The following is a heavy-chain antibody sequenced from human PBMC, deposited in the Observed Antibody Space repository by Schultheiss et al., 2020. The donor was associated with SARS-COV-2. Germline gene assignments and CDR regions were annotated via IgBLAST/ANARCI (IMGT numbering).Heavy chain of an antibody. CDR2: TRPSDGIA. Sequence: ASVKVSCKASGYTFTSYAMNWVRQAPGQGLEWMGFTRPSDGIATYAQKFQGGVTMTRDTSTTTFYMEMKSLTFEDTAVYYCARPNAYVRGYFDIWGRGTLVTVSS. J-gene: IGHJ2*01. CDR1: GYTFTSYA. CDR3: ARPNAYVRGYFDI. V-gene: IGHV1-46*01. D-gene: IGHD3-10*01.